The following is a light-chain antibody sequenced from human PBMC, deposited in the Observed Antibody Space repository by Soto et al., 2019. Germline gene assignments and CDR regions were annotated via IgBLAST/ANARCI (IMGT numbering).Light chain of an antibody. CDR3: QQANSFRPN. J-gene: IGKJ5*01. CDR2: AAS. V-gene: IGKV1D-12*01. CDR1: QGISSW. Sequence: DIPMTQSPSSVSASVGDRVTLTCRASQGISSWLGWYQQKPGKAPKLLIYAASSLQSGVPSRFSGSGSGTDFTLTISSLQPEDFATYYCQQANSFRPNFGQGTRLEIK.